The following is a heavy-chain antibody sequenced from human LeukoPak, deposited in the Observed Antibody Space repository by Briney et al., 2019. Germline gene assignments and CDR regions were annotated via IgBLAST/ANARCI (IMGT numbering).Heavy chain of an antibody. CDR3: ARDNSNLQKSATAPFDY. D-gene: IGHD4-11*01. J-gene: IGHJ4*02. Sequence: GASVKVSCKASGYTFTGYYMHWVRQAPGQGLEWMGWINPNSGGTNYAQKFQGRVTMTRDTSISTAYMELSRLRSDDTAVHYCARDNSNLQKSATAPFDYWGQGTLVTVSS. CDR1: GYTFTGYY. CDR2: INPNSGGT. V-gene: IGHV1-2*02.